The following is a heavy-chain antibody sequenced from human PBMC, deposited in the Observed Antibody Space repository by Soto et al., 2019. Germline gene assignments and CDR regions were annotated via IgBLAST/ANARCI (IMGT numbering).Heavy chain of an antibody. CDR1: GGTFTSYY. J-gene: IGHJ4*02. D-gene: IGHD3-10*01. Sequence: ASVKVSCKASGGTFTSYYMHWVRQAPGQGLEWMGIINPSGGSTSYAQKFQGRVTMTEDTSTDTAYMELSSLRSEDTAVYYCATSFYGSGSYPPYWGQGTLVTVSS. V-gene: IGHV1-46*01. CDR3: ATSFYGSGSYPPY. CDR2: INPSGGST.